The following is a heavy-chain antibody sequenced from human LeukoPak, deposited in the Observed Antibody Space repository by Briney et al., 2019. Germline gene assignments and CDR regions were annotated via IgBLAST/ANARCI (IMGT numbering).Heavy chain of an antibody. D-gene: IGHD6-6*01. Sequence: PSETLSLTCSVSGGSVSSYYWSWIRQPPGKGLEWIEYVYYTGSTNYNPSLKSRVTMFEDKSKNQFSLRLYSVTVADTAVYYCARHFAYSSSSYFDCWGQGSLVTVSS. CDR1: GGSVSSYY. J-gene: IGHJ4*02. CDR3: ARHFAYSSSSYFDC. CDR2: VYYTGST. V-gene: IGHV4-59*08.